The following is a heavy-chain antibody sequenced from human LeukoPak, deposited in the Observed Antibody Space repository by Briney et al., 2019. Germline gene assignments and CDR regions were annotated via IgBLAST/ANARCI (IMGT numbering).Heavy chain of an antibody. Sequence: GGSLRLSCAASGFTFSSYAMSWVRQAPGKGLEWVAAISGSGGSTYYADSVKGRFTISRDNSKNTLYLQMNSLRAEDTAVYYCAKRGGSGWFWYYFDYWGQGTLVTVSS. D-gene: IGHD6-19*01. J-gene: IGHJ4*02. CDR2: ISGSGGST. CDR1: GFTFSSYA. V-gene: IGHV3-23*01. CDR3: AKRGGSGWFWYYFDY.